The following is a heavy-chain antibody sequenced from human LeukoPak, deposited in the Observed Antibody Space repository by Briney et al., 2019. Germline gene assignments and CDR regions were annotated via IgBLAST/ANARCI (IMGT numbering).Heavy chain of an antibody. CDR3: AREFVSDGEPSEYYFDY. Sequence: PSETLSLTCTVSGGSISSYYWSWIRQHPGKGLEWIGYIYYSGSTYYNPSLKSRVTISVDTSKNQFSLKLSSVTAADTAVYYCAREFVSDGEPSEYYFDYWGQGTLVTVSS. J-gene: IGHJ4*02. V-gene: IGHV4-59*06. CDR1: GGSISSYY. CDR2: IYYSGST. D-gene: IGHD1-26*01.